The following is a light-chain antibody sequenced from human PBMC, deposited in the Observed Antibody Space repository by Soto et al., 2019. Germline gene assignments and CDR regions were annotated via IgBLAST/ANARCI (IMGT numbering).Light chain of an antibody. V-gene: IGKV3-11*01. CDR2: DAS. CDR1: QSVSSY. CDR3: QQRSNWPT. J-gene: IGKJ1*01. Sequence: EILLTQSPAPLSLSSGERATLSRRASQSVSSYLAWYQQKPGQAPRLLIYDASNRATGIPARFSGSGSGTDFTLTISSLEPEDFAVYYCQQRSNWPTFGQGTKVDI.